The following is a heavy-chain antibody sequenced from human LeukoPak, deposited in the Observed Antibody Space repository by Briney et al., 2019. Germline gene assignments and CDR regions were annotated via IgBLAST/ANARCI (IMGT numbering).Heavy chain of an antibody. J-gene: IGHJ4*02. CDR1: AFSVSNFY. V-gene: IGHV3-66*01. D-gene: IGHD3-3*01. CDR3: ARVTGDYDFWSGLYFDY. CDR2: IYTSGTT. Sequence: GGSLRLSCAASAFSVSNFYMSWLRQAPGKGLEWVSVIYTSGTTYYSDSVKGRFTISRDNSKHSLYLQMNSLRAADTDVYYCARVTGDYDFWSGLYFDYWGQGTLLTVSS.